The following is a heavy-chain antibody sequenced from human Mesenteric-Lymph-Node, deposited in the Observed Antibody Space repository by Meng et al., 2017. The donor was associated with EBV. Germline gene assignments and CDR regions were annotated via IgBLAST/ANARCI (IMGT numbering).Heavy chain of an antibody. Sequence: QRPGQGVGKPPEALSLPCTVSGGSISSSSYYWGWIRQPPGKGLEWIGSIYYSGSTYYNPSLKSRVTISVDTSKNQFSLKLSSVTAADTAVYYCARGLRYFDWSMYYFDYWGQGTLVTVSS. CDR2: IYYSGST. V-gene: IGHV4-39*07. CDR1: GGSISSSSYY. J-gene: IGHJ4*02. CDR3: ARGLRYFDWSMYYFDY. D-gene: IGHD3-9*01.